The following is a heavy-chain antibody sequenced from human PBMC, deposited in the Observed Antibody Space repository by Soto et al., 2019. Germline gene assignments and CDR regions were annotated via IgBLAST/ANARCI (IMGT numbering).Heavy chain of an antibody. CDR2: ISGDGRST. V-gene: IGHV3-74*01. J-gene: IGHJ6*03. D-gene: IGHD5-18*01. CDR3: ARDRLDTTYYMDV. CDR1: GFTLSDYW. Sequence: GGSLRLSCAASGFTLSDYWMHWARQVPGKGLLWVSRISGDGRSTSYADSVKGRFTISRDNAKNTLYLQMNSLRAEDTAVYYCARDRLDTTYYMDVWGKGTTVTVSS.